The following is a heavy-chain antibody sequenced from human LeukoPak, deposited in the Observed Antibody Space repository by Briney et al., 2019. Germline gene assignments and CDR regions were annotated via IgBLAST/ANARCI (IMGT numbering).Heavy chain of an antibody. Sequence: SETLSLTCTVPGGSISSSSYYWGWIRQPPGKGLEWIGRIYYSGSTYYNPSLKSRVTISVDTSKNQFSLKLSSVTAADTAVYYCARDRLGIAVAGTYWFDPWGQGTLVTVSS. J-gene: IGHJ5*02. CDR1: GGSISSSSYY. CDR2: IYYSGST. V-gene: IGHV4-39*07. CDR3: ARDRLGIAVAGTYWFDP. D-gene: IGHD6-13*01.